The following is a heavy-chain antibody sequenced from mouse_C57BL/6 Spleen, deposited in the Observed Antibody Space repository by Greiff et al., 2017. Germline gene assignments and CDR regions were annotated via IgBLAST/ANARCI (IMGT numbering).Heavy chain of an antibody. CDR2: ISYDGSN. J-gene: IGHJ3*01. V-gene: IGHV3-6*01. Sequence: DVKLQESGPGLVKPSQSLSLTCSVTGYSITSGYYWNWIRQFPGNKLEWMGYISYDGSNNYNPSLKNRISITRDTSKNQFFLKLNSVTTEDTATYYCARGGYDYSAWFAYWGQGTLVTVSA. CDR1: GYSITSGYY. CDR3: ARGGYDYSAWFAY. D-gene: IGHD2-4*01.